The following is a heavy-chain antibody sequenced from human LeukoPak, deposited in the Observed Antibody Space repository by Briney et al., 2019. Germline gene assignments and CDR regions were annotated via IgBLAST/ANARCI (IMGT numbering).Heavy chain of an antibody. V-gene: IGHV1-18*01. J-gene: IGHJ6*03. CDR3: ARERSYQNWYYYYMAV. CDR1: GYTFTSYG. CDR2: ISAYNGNT. Sequence: ASVKVSCKASGYTFTSYGISWVRQAPGQGLEWMGWISAYNGNTNYAQKLQGRVTMTTDTSTSTAYMELRSLRSDDTAVYYCARERSYQNWYYYYMAVWGKGTTVTISS. D-gene: IGHD2-2*01.